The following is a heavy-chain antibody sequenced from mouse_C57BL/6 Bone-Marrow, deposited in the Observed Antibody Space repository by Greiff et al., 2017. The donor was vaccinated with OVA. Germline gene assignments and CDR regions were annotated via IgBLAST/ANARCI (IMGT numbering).Heavy chain of an antibody. CDR1: GFNIKDDY. V-gene: IGHV14-4*01. CDR2: IDPENGDT. Sequence: VQLPQSWAELVRPGASVKLSCTASGFNIKDDYMHWVKQRPEQGLEWIGWIDPENGDTEYASKFQGKATITADTSSNTAYLQLSSLTSEDTAVYYCTSYGNFDYWGQGTTLTVSS. D-gene: IGHD2-1*01. J-gene: IGHJ2*01. CDR3: TSYGNFDY.